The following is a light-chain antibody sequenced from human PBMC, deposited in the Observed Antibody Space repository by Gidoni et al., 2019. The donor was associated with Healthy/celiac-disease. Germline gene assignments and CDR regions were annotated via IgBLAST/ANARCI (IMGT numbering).Light chain of an antibody. V-gene: IGLV6-57*02. CDR2: EDN. CDR1: SGSIASNY. J-gene: IGLJ3*02. Sequence: NFMLTQPHSVSQSPGLPVTISCTGSSGSIASNYVQWYQQRPGSAPTTVIYEDNQRPSGVPDRFSGSIDSSSNSASLTIAGLKTEDEADYYCQSYDSSNLWVFGGGTKLTVL. CDR3: QSYDSSNLWV.